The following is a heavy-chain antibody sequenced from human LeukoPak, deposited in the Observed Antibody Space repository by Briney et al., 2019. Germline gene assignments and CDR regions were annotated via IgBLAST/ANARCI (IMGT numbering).Heavy chain of an antibody. CDR2: ISAGGTTT. J-gene: IGHJ4*02. D-gene: IGHD3-3*01. Sequence: GGSLRLSCATSGFTFTSYAVSWVRQAPGKGLEWVSAISAGGTTTYYADSVKGRFTISRDDSRNTLYLQMDSLRAEGTAVYYCARDKVTIFGVADDYWGQGTLVTVSS. V-gene: IGHV3-23*01. CDR3: ARDKVTIFGVADDY. CDR1: GFTFTSYA.